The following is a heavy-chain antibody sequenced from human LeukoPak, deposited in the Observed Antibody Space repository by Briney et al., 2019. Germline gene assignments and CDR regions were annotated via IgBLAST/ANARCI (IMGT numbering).Heavy chain of an antibody. V-gene: IGHV5-10-1*01. CDR3: ARRYCSSTSCYRYNFDY. D-gene: IGHD2-2*01. CDR1: GYSFTSYW. Sequence: GESLKISCTGSGYSFTSYWISWVRQMPGKGLEWMGRIDPSDSYTNYSPSFQGNVTISADESISTAYLQWSSLKASDTAMYYCARRYCSSTSCYRYNFDYWGQGTLVTVSS. CDR2: IDPSDSYT. J-gene: IGHJ4*02.